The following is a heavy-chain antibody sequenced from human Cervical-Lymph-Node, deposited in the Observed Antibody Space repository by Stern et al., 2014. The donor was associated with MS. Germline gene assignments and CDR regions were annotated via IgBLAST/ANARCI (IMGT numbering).Heavy chain of an antibody. CDR3: ARGLLGSENAFDI. J-gene: IGHJ3*02. CDR2: ISAYNGNT. Sequence: QMQLVQSGAEVKQPGASVKVSCKASGYTFTTYGLSWLRQPPGQGLELMGWISAYNGNTKYTHKRQGRVTMTTDKSTSKAYMELRSLRSDDRAVYYCARGLLGSENAFDIWGKGTLVTVS. D-gene: IGHD2-15*01. CDR1: GYTFTTYG. V-gene: IGHV1-18*01.